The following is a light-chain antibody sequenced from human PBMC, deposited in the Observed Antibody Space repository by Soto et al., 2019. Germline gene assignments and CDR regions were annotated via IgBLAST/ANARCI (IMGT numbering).Light chain of an antibody. V-gene: IGKV3-20*01. CDR3: QQYAASPIT. CDR1: QTVSRNY. J-gene: IGKJ5*01. CDR2: AAS. Sequence: EIVLTQSPGTLSLSPGEGTTLSCRASQTVSRNYLAWYQQKPGQAPRLLIYAASSRTTGIPDRFSGSGSGTEFTLTISRLEPEDFAVFYCQQYAASPITSGQGRRLEI.